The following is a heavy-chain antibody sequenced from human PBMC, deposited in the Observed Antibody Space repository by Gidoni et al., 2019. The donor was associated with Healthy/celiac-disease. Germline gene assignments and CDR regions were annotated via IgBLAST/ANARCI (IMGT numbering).Heavy chain of an antibody. J-gene: IGHJ4*02. V-gene: IGHV4-39*01. CDR2: IYYSGST. CDR3: ARPYDSSEGLGY. CDR1: GGSISSSSYY. D-gene: IGHD3-22*01. Sequence: QLQLQESGPGLVKPSETLSLTCTVSGGSISSSSYYWGWIRQPPGKGLEWIGSIYYSGSTYYNPSLKSRVTISVDTSKNQFSLKLSSVTAADTAVYYCARPYDSSEGLGYWGQGTLVTVSS.